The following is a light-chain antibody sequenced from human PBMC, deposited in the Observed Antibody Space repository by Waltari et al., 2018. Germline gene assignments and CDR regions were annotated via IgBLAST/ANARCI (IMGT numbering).Light chain of an antibody. CDR1: QGISNF. Sequence: DIQMTQSPSSLSASVVNKVTITCRASQGISNFLVWFQQHPGKPPKSLIYAASTLQDGVPSRFSGRGSGTDFTLTISSLQPEDFATYYCQHYDGFPYTFGQGTRVDI. CDR3: QHYDGFPYT. CDR2: AAS. J-gene: IGKJ2*01. V-gene: IGKV1-16*01.